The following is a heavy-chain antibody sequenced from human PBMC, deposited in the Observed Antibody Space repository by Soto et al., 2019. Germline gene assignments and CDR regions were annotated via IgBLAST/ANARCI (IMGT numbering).Heavy chain of an antibody. D-gene: IGHD3-3*01. J-gene: IGHJ6*03. V-gene: IGHV1-46*03. CDR2: INPSGGST. Sequence: ASVKVSCKASGYTFTSYYMHWVRQAPGQGLEWMGIINPSGGSTSYAQKFQGRVTMTRDTSTSTVYMELSSLRSEDTAVCYCARDFVGLPGTIFGVVIIPGDYYYMDVWGKGTTVTVSS. CDR3: ARDFVGLPGTIFGVVIIPGDYYYMDV. CDR1: GYTFTSYY.